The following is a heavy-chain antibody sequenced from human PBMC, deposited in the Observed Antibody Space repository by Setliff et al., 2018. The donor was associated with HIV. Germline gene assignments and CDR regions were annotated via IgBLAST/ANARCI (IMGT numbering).Heavy chain of an antibody. D-gene: IGHD1-26*01. CDR1: GFNVTIND. V-gene: IGHV3-43*02. CDR2: ISWDGGRT. Sequence: PGGSLRLSCAASGFNVTINDMSWVRQAPGKGLEWVSLISWDGGRTYHADSVKGRFTVSRDNSKNSLYLQMNSLRTEDTALYYCVKGITGFYSGSYNIGGMDVWGKGTTVTVSS. CDR3: VKGITGFYSGSYNIGGMDV. J-gene: IGHJ6*03.